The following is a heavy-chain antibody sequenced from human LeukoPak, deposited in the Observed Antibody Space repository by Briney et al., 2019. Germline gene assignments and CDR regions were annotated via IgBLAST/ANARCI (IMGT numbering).Heavy chain of an antibody. Sequence: GGSLRLSCAASGFTFTNYALHWVRQAPGKGLEWVSAISGSGGSTYYADSVKGRFTISRDNSKNTLYLQMNSLRAEDTAVYYCARVVVSSSWYPPSYWYFDLWGRGTLVTVSS. D-gene: IGHD6-13*01. CDR1: GFTFTNYA. CDR2: ISGSGGST. J-gene: IGHJ2*01. CDR3: ARVVVSSSWYPPSYWYFDL. V-gene: IGHV3-23*01.